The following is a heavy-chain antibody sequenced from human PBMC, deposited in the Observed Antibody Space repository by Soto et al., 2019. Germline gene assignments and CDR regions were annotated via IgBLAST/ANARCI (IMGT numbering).Heavy chain of an antibody. CDR2: ISYDGSNK. V-gene: IGHV3-30-3*01. CDR1: GFIFSSYA. J-gene: IGHJ3*02. D-gene: IGHD6-19*01. CDR3: ARAKGTQWLGAFDI. Sequence: QVQLVESGGGVVQPGRSLRLSCAASGFIFSSYAMHWVRQAPGKGLEWVAVISYDGSNKYYADSVKGRFTISRDNSKNTLYLQMNSLRAEDTAVYYCARAKGTQWLGAFDIWGQGTMVTVSS.